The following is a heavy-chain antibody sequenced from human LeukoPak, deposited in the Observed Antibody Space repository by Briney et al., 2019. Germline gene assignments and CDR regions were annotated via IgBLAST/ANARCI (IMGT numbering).Heavy chain of an antibody. D-gene: IGHD3-22*01. CDR1: GFTFSSYA. V-gene: IGHV3-30*04. Sequence: GGSLRLSCAASGFTFSSYAMHWVRQAPGKGLEWVAVISYDGSNKYYADSVKGRFTISRDNSKNTLYLQMNSLRAEDTAVYYGARGRLDYYDSSGRGAFDIWGQGTMVTVSS. J-gene: IGHJ3*02. CDR3: ARGRLDYYDSSGRGAFDI. CDR2: ISYDGSNK.